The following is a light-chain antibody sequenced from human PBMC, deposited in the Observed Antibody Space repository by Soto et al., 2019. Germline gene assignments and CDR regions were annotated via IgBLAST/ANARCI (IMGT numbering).Light chain of an antibody. CDR1: QSISSY. CDR2: AAS. Sequence: DIQMTQSPSSLSASVGDRVTITCRASQSISSYLNWYQQKPGKAPKLLIYAASSLQSGGPARFSGSGSGTDFTLTISSLQPEDFATYYCQQIYSTPRTFGQGTKVEIK. J-gene: IGKJ1*01. V-gene: IGKV1-39*01. CDR3: QQIYSTPRT.